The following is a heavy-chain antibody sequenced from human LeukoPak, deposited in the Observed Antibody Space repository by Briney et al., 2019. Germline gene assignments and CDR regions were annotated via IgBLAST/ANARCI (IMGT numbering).Heavy chain of an antibody. J-gene: IGHJ4*02. D-gene: IGHD3-10*01. CDR3: ARALPVRGVTFDF. V-gene: IGHV4-59*01. CDR2: IYYSGST. Sequence: PSETLSLTCTVSGGSISSYYWSWIRQPPGKGLEWIGYIYYSGSTNYNPSLKSRVAISVDTSKNQFSLKLSSVTAADTAVYYCARALPVRGVTFDFWGQGTVVTVSS. CDR1: GGSISSYY.